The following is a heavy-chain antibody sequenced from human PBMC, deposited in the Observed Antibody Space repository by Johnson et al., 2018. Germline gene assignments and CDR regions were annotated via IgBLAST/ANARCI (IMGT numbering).Heavy chain of an antibody. CDR1: GFTFSSYA. V-gene: IGHV3-23*04. J-gene: IGHJ6*03. CDR3: AKGAGYSSSGIDYYMDV. CDR2: FSGRGGSS. Sequence: VRLVESGGGLVQPGGSLGLFCAASGFTFSSYAMSWVRQAPGQGLEWVSAFSGRGGSSYYADSVKGGFTISSDKSKNPLYLQMKSLRAEDTAVYYSAKGAGYSSSGIDYYMDVWGKGTTVTVSS. D-gene: IGHD6-13*01.